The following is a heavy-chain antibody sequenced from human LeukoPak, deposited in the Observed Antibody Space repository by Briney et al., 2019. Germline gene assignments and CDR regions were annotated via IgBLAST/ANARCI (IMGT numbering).Heavy chain of an antibody. D-gene: IGHD6-19*01. J-gene: IGHJ4*02. Sequence: NPSEPLSLTCTVSGGSISSYYWSWIRQPPGKGLEWIGYMYYIGSTNYNPSLKSRVTISVDTSKNQLSLKLSSVTAADTAVYYCARAGSDWSFDCWGQGTLVTVSS. CDR1: GGSISSYY. V-gene: IGHV4-59*01. CDR2: MYYIGST. CDR3: ARAGSDWSFDC.